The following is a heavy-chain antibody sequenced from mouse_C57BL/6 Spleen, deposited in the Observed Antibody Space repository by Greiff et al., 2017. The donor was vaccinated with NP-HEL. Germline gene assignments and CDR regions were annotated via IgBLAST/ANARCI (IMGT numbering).Heavy chain of an antibody. CDR1: GYTFTSYW. Sequence: QVQLKQPGAELVKPGASVKLSCKASGYTFTSYWMHWVKQRPGRGLEWIGRIDPNSGGTKYNEKFKSKATLTVDKPSSTAYMQLSSLTSEDSAVYYCARGFGETYYSNYCFDYWGQGTTLTVSS. CDR2: IDPNSGGT. D-gene: IGHD2-5*01. J-gene: IGHJ2*01. V-gene: IGHV1-72*01. CDR3: ARGFGETYYSNYCFDY.